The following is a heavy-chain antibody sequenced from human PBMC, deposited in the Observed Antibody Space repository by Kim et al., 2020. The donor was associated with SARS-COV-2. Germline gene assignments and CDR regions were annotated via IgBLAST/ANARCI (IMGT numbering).Heavy chain of an antibody. D-gene: IGHD6-13*01. CDR1: GFTFRRYA. CDR3: ARDLLGTSWCFDP. Sequence: GGSLRLSCAASGFTFRRYAMNWVRQVPGKGLEWVAMINFDGGRAFYADSVRGRFTISRDNSKSTVSLQMNNLRSDDSATYYCARDLLGTSWCFDPWGQGT. V-gene: IGHV3-30-3*01. CDR2: INFDGGRA. J-gene: IGHJ5*02.